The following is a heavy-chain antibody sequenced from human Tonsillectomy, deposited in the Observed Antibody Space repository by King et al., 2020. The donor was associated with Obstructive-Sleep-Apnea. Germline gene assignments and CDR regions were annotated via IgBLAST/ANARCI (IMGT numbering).Heavy chain of an antibody. V-gene: IGHV4-4*07. D-gene: IGHD2-15*01. CDR2: IYTSGST. CDR1: GGSISSYY. CDR3: ARGYCSGGSCVSYNWFDP. Sequence: VQLQESGPGLVKPSETLSLTCTVSGGSISSYYWSWIRQPAGKGLEWIGRIYTSGSTNYNPSLKSRVTMSVDTSKNQFSLKLRSVTAADTAVYYCARGYCSGGSCVSYNWFDPWGQGTLVTVSS. J-gene: IGHJ5*02.